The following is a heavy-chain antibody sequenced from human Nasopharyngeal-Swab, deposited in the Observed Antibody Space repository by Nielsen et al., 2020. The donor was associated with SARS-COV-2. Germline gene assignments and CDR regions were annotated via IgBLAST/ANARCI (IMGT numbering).Heavy chain of an antibody. CDR2: IYPGDSDT. J-gene: IGHJ6*03. V-gene: IGHV5-51*01. D-gene: IGHD6-6*01. Sequence: GESLKISCTGSGYSFTSYWIGWVRQMPGKGLEWMGFIYPGDSDTRYSPSFQGQVTISADKSISTAYLQWSSLKASDTAMYYCARWYSSSTYYYYYYMDVWGKGTTVTVSS. CDR1: GYSFTSYW. CDR3: ARWYSSSTYYYYYYMDV.